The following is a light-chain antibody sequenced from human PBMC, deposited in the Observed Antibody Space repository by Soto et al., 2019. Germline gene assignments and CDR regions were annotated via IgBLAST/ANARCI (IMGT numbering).Light chain of an antibody. CDR3: SSYAGNNLLV. Sequence: QSVLTQPPSASGSPGQSVTISCTGTSSDVGGYNYVSWYQQHPGKAPRLMIYEVNKRPSGFPYRFSGSKSGNTASLTVSGLQADDEAVYYCSSYAGNNLLVFGGGTKVTVL. CDR1: SSDVGGYNY. V-gene: IGLV2-8*01. CDR2: EVN. J-gene: IGLJ2*01.